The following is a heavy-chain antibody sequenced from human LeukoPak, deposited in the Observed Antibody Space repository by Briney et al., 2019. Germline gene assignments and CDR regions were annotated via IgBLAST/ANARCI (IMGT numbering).Heavy chain of an antibody. CDR3: ARDNAGATTYYY. Sequence: GGSLRLSCAASGFTFSSYGMHWVRQAPGKGLEWVANIKQDGSEKYYVDSVKGRFTISRDNAKNSLYLQMNSLRAEDTAVYYCARDNAGATTYYYWGQGTLVTVSS. CDR2: IKQDGSEK. CDR1: GFTFSSYG. V-gene: IGHV3-7*01. J-gene: IGHJ4*02. D-gene: IGHD1-26*01.